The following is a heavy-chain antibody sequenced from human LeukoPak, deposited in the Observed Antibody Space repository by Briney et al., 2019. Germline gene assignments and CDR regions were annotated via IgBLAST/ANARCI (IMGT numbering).Heavy chain of an antibody. D-gene: IGHD6-13*01. J-gene: IGHJ2*01. V-gene: IGHV4-34*01. CDR1: GGSFSDYY. CDR3: ARENHSSSDWYFDL. Sequence: PSETLSLTCAVYGGSFSDYYWSWIRQPPGKGLEWIGYIYHSGSTYYNPSLKSRVTISVDRSKNQFSLKLSSVTAADTAVYYCARENHSSSDWYFDLWGRGTLVTVSS. CDR2: IYHSGST.